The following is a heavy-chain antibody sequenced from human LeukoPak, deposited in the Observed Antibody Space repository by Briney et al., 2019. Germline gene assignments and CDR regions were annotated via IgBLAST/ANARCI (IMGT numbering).Heavy chain of an antibody. Sequence: GGSLRLSCAVSGFTFSSYWMHWVRQAQGKGLVWVSRINSDGSSTTHADYVKGRFTIARDNTKNTLYLQMNSLRAEDTAVYYCARVCGGDCWNAFDIWGQGTMVTVSS. J-gene: IGHJ3*02. CDR2: INSDGSST. V-gene: IGHV3-74*03. CDR3: ARVCGGDCWNAFDI. D-gene: IGHD2-21*02. CDR1: GFTFSSYW.